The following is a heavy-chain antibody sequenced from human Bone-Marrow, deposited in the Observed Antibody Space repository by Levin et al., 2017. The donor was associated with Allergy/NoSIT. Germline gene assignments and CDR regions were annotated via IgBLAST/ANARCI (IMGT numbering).Heavy chain of an antibody. CDR2: ISVYNGNT. CDR1: GYRFNRFG. Sequence: ASVKVSCKASGYRFNRFGITWVRQAPGQGLEWMGWISVYNGNTSYAKNLQGRVTLTTDTSTNTAYLELSSLTYDDTAVYYCATDRNWFHPWGQGTLVIVSS. J-gene: IGHJ5*02. CDR3: ATDRNWFHP. V-gene: IGHV1-18*01.